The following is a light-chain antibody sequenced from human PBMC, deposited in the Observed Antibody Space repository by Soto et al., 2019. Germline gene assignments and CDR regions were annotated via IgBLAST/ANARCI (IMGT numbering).Light chain of an antibody. V-gene: IGKV3-15*01. CDR1: QSVADN. J-gene: IGKJ4*01. CDR3: QQYGSSPST. CDR2: GAS. Sequence: EVVMTQSPATLSVSPGERVTLSCRSSQSVADNLAWFQQKPGQGPRLLIYGASTRATGIPARFSGSGSETDFTLTISSLRSEDSAVYHCQQYGSSPSTFGGGTKVEIK.